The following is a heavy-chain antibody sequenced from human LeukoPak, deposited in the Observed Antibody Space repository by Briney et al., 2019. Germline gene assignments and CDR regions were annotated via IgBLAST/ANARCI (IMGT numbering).Heavy chain of an antibody. Sequence: GASVKVSCKASGYTFTSYGISWVRQAPGQGLEWMGWINPNSGGTNYAQKFQGRVTMTRDTSISTAYMELSRLRSDDTAVYYCARLGRTGYYKSAYYYYYMDVWGKGTTVTISS. CDR2: INPNSGGT. CDR3: ARLGRTGYYKSAYYYYYMDV. V-gene: IGHV1-2*02. D-gene: IGHD3-9*01. J-gene: IGHJ6*03. CDR1: GYTFTSYG.